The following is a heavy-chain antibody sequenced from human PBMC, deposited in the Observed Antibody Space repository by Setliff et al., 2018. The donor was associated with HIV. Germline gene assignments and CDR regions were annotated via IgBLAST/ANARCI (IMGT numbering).Heavy chain of an antibody. J-gene: IGHJ4*02. D-gene: IGHD2-15*01. CDR2: IIPIFGTA. CDR3: ARERRYCSGGSCSKFFDY. Sequence: AASVKVSCKASGGTFSSYAISWVRQAPGQGLEWMGGIIPIFGTANYAQKFQGRVTITTDESTSTAYMELSSLRSEDTAMYSCARERRYCSGGSCSKFFDYWGQGTLVTVSS. V-gene: IGHV1-69*05. CDR1: GGTFSSYA.